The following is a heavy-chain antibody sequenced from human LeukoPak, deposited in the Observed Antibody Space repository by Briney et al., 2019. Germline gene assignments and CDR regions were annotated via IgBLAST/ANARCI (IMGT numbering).Heavy chain of an antibody. V-gene: IGHV4-59*01. Sequence: SETLSLTCTVSGGSISSYYWSWIRQPPGKGLEWIGYIYYSGSTNYNPSLKSRVTISVDTSKNQFSLKLSSVTAADTAVYYCARVVYSCSGGSCYDEYFDYWGQGTLVTVSS. CDR1: GGSISSYY. J-gene: IGHJ4*02. CDR3: ARVVYSCSGGSCYDEYFDY. D-gene: IGHD2-15*01. CDR2: IYYSGST.